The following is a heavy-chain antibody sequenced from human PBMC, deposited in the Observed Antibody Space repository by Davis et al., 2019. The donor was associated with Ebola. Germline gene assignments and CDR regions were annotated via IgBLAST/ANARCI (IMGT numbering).Heavy chain of an antibody. J-gene: IGHJ6*03. CDR1: GFTFSNYA. CDR2: MSFDGSNK. CDR3: ARGARHGNTYYYYYYMDV. D-gene: IGHD1/OR15-1a*01. Sequence: GESLKISCAASGFTFSNYAIHWVRQAPGKGLEWVAVMSFDGSNKYYADSVKGRFTISRDNSKSTLYLQMNGLRGEDTAVYYCARGARHGNTYYYYYYMDVWGKGTTVTVSS. V-gene: IGHV3-30-3*01.